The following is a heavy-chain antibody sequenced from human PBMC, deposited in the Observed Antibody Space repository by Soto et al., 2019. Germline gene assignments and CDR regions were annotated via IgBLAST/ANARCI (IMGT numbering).Heavy chain of an antibody. Sequence: EVQLLESGGGLVQPGGSLRLSCAASGFTFSSYAMSWVRQAPGKGLEWVSAISGSGGSTYYADSVKGRFTISRDNSKNTLYLQMNSLRAEDTAIYYCVKRLEHYDFWCGIKEGVGYYYMDVCVNGTTVTVSS. CDR3: VKRLEHYDFWCGIKEGVGYYYMDV. V-gene: IGHV3-23*01. J-gene: IGHJ6*03. D-gene: IGHD3-3*01. CDR1: GFTFSSYA. CDR2: ISGSGGST.